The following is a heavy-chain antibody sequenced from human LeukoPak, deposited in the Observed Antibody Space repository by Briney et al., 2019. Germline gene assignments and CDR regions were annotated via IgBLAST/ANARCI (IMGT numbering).Heavy chain of an antibody. CDR2: IYYSGST. V-gene: IGHV4-59*01. CDR1: GGSISSYY. D-gene: IGHD4-23*01. Sequence: SETLSLTCTVSGGSISSYYWSWIRQPPGKGLEWIGYIYYSGSTNYNPSLKSRVTISVDTSKNQFSLKLSSVTAADTAVYYCARDYGGGVWFDPWGRGTLVTVSS. J-gene: IGHJ5*02. CDR3: ARDYGGGVWFDP.